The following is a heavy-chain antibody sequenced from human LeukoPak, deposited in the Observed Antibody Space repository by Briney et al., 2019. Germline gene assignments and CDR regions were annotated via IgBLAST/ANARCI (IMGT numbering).Heavy chain of an antibody. CDR2: INPSGGST. J-gene: IGHJ4*01. D-gene: IGHD6-13*01. Sequence: GASVKISCKTSGYTFNIYYMHWVRQAPGQGLEWMGIINPSGGSTTYAQKFQSRVTMTRDTSTTTVYMELNNLKSEDTAVYYCARDGSPARFDYWGHGTLVTVSS. CDR1: GYTFNIYY. CDR3: ARDGSPARFDY. V-gene: IGHV1-46*02.